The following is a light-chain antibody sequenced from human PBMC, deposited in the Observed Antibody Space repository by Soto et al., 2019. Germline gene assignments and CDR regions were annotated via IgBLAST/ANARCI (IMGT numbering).Light chain of an antibody. CDR1: SSDVGGYIY. V-gene: IGLV2-14*03. J-gene: IGLJ2*01. Sequence: QSVLTQPASVSGSPGQSITISCTGTSSDVGGYIYVSWYQQHPGKAPKLFIYEVNNRPSGVSNRFSGSKSGNTASLTISGIQAEDEADYYCSSYTSNSTLLFGGGTKVTVL. CDR2: EVN. CDR3: SSYTSNSTLL.